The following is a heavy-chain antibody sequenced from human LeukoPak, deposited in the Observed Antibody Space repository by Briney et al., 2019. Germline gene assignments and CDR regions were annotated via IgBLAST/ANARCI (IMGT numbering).Heavy chain of an antibody. Sequence: ASVKVSCKASGGTFSSYAISWVRQAPGQGLEWMGGITPIFGTANYAQKFQGRVTITADESTSTAYMELSSLRSEDTAVYYCARDSKRSLGYCSGGSCYYGGYWGQGTLVTVSS. D-gene: IGHD2-15*01. CDR2: ITPIFGTA. CDR1: GGTFSSYA. J-gene: IGHJ4*02. CDR3: ARDSKRSLGYCSGGSCYYGGY. V-gene: IGHV1-69*13.